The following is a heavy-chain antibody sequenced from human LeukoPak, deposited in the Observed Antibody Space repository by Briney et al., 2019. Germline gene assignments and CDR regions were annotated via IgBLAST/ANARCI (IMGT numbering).Heavy chain of an antibody. CDR1: GFTFSSYW. V-gene: IGHV3-74*01. J-gene: IGHJ4*02. D-gene: IGHD6-13*01. CDR3: ARTYIAAAGTLFDY. Sequence: GGSLRLSCAASGFTFSSYWMHWVRQAPGKGLVWVSRINSDGSSTSYADSVKGRFTISRDNAKNTLYLQMNSPRAEDTAVYYCARTYIAAAGTLFDYWGQGTLVTVSS. CDR2: INSDGSST.